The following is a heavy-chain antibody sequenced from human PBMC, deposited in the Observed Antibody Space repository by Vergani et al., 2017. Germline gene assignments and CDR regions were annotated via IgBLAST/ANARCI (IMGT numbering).Heavy chain of an antibody. CDR1: GGSISSYY. Sequence: QVQLQESGPGLVKPSETLSLTCTVSGGSISSYYWSWIRQPPGKGLEWIGYIYYSGSTNYNPSLKSRVTISVDTSKNQFSLKLSSVTAADTAVYYFARGSLNLYCSSTSCYNWFDPWGQGTLVTVSS. CDR2: IYYSGST. V-gene: IGHV4-59*01. CDR3: ARGSLNLYCSSTSCYNWFDP. J-gene: IGHJ5*02. D-gene: IGHD2-2*01.